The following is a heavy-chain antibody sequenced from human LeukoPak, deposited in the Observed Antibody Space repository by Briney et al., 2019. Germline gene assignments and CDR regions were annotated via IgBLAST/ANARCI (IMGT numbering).Heavy chain of an antibody. Sequence: GESLKISFQGSGYTFATYWIARVRQMPGRGLEWMGIIYPGCSDTRYSPSFQGQVTNSADMSTSPAYLPRRSLRASVPAIYFCARASRDGYNQNLDHWGQGPVVSVSS. J-gene: IGHJ1*01. D-gene: IGHD5-24*01. CDR2: IYPGCSDT. CDR1: GYTFATYW. CDR3: ARASRDGYNQNLDH. V-gene: IGHV5-51*01.